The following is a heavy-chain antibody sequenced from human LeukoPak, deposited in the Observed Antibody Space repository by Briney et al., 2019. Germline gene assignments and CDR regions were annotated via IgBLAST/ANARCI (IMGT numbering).Heavy chain of an antibody. Sequence: ASVKVSCKASGYTFTCDYMHWVRQAPGQGLEWMGWTNPNSGGTNYAQKFQGRVTLTRDTSINTAYMELSSLRSDDTAVYYCASDDIAVATYYFDYWGQGTLVTVSS. CDR1: GYTFTCDY. D-gene: IGHD6-19*01. CDR3: ASDDIAVATYYFDY. V-gene: IGHV1-2*02. CDR2: TNPNSGGT. J-gene: IGHJ4*02.